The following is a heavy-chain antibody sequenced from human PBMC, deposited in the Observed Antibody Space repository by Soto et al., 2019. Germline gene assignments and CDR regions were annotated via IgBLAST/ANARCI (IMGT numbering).Heavy chain of an antibody. CDR1: GFTFSSYA. Sequence: GGSLRLSCAASGFTFSSYAMHWVRQAPGKGLEWVAVISYDGSNKYYADSVKGRFTISRDNSKSTLYLQMNSLRAEDTAVYYCAREELAFYYYYGMDVWGQGTTVTVSS. V-gene: IGHV3-30-3*01. CDR2: ISYDGSNK. CDR3: AREELAFYYYYGMDV. D-gene: IGHD6-6*01. J-gene: IGHJ6*02.